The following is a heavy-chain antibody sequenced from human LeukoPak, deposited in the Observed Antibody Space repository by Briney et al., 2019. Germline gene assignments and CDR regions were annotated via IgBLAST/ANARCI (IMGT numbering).Heavy chain of an antibody. J-gene: IGHJ4*02. V-gene: IGHV3-23*01. CDR2: ISDSGGST. Sequence: GGSLRLSCAASGFTFSSYAMSWVRQAPGKGLEWVSGISDSGGSTYYADSVKGRFTISRDNSKNTLYLQMSRLRAENTAVYYCAKDLKLTTAPSGWGQGTLVTVSS. CDR1: GFTFSSYA. D-gene: IGHD4-17*01. CDR3: AKDLKLTTAPSG.